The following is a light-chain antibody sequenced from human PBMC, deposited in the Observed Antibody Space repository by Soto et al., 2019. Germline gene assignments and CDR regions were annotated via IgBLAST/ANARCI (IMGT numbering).Light chain of an antibody. V-gene: IGKV3-15*01. CDR3: QQYNNWPPM. J-gene: IGKJ1*01. CDR1: QSVSSN. CDR2: GAS. Sequence: EIVMTQSPATLSVSPGERATLSCRASQSVSSNLAWYQQKPGQAPRLLIYGASTRATGIPARFSGSGSGTGFTLTISGLQSEDFAVYYCQQYNNWPPMFGQGTKVEIK.